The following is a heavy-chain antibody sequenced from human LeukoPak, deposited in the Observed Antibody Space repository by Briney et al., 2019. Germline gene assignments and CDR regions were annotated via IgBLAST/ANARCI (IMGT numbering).Heavy chain of an antibody. Sequence: PGGSLRLSCAASGFTFSSYAMSWVRQAPGKGLEWVSAISGSGGSTYYADSVKGRFTISRDNAKNSLYLQMNSLRAEDTAVYYCARAIAVTGTPEYWGQGTLVTVSS. CDR3: ARAIAVTGTPEY. J-gene: IGHJ4*02. CDR1: GFTFSSYA. D-gene: IGHD6-19*01. V-gene: IGHV3-23*01. CDR2: ISGSGGST.